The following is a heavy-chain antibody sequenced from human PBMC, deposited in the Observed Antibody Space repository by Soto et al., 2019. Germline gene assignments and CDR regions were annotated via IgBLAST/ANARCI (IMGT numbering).Heavy chain of an antibody. CDR1: GYTFTGYY. D-gene: IGHD3-22*01. CDR2: INPNSGGT. Sequence: QVQLVQSGAEVKKPGASVKVSCKASGYTFTGYYMHWVRQAPGQGLEWMGWINPNSGGTNYAQKFQGRVTMTRDTSISTAYMELSSLRSDDTAVYYCARDALLGDYYNSSGSVDYWGQGTLVTVSS. V-gene: IGHV1-2*02. J-gene: IGHJ4*02. CDR3: ARDALLGDYYNSSGSVDY.